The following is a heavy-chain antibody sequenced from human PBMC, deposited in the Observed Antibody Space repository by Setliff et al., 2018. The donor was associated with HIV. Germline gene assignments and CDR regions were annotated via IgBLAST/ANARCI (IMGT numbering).Heavy chain of an antibody. D-gene: IGHD2-8*01. CDR3: ARVLLRTNPLYGVASNWFDP. Sequence: GGSLRLSCAASGFTFSDFWMYWVRQAPGKGLEWVANISPEGNKKYYVGSVKGRFTSSRDNAKSSLFLQMSGLRPEDTAVYYCARVLLRTNPLYGVASNWFDPWGQGTQVTVS. CDR1: GFTFSDFW. J-gene: IGHJ5*02. CDR2: ISPEGNKK. V-gene: IGHV3-7*03.